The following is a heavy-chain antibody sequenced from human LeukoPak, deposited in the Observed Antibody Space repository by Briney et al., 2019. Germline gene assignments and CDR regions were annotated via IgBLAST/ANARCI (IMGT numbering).Heavy chain of an antibody. CDR1: GGSISSYY. Sequence: PSETLSLTCTVSGGSISSYYWSSIRQPPGKGLEWIGYIYYSGSTNYNPSLKSRVTISVDTSKNQFSLKLSSVTAADTAVYYCARRGVEVGGYYYYMDVWGKGTTVTVSS. CDR2: IYYSGST. D-gene: IGHD2-2*01. V-gene: IGHV4-59*01. CDR3: ARRGVEVGGYYYYMDV. J-gene: IGHJ6*03.